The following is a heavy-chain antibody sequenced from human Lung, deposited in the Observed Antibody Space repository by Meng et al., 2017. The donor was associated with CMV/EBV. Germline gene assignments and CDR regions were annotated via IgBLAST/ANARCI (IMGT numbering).Heavy chain of an antibody. CDR1: GFTFDDYT. Sequence: GESLKISCAASGFTFDDYTMHWVRQAPGKGLEWVSLISWDGGSTYYADSVKGRFTISRDNSKNMLYLQMNSLRAEDSAVYFCAKGKWGGYYYYYGMDVWGRGXTVTVSS. D-gene: IGHD1-26*01. J-gene: IGHJ6*01. CDR3: AKGKWGGYYYYYGMDV. V-gene: IGHV3-43*01. CDR2: ISWDGGST.